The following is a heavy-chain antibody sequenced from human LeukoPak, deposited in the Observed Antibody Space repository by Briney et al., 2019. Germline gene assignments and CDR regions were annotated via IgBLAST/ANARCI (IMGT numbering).Heavy chain of an antibody. CDR2: IYYSGST. D-gene: IGHD4-17*01. CDR3: ARRKNGDYSWFDP. CDR1: GGSISSSSYY. Sequence: SETLSLTCTVSGGSISSSSYYWGWIRQPPGKGLEWVGSIYYSGSTYYNPPLKSRVTISLDTSKNQFSLKLSSVTAADTAVYYCARRKNGDYSWFDPWGQGTLVTVSS. V-gene: IGHV4-39*01. J-gene: IGHJ5*02.